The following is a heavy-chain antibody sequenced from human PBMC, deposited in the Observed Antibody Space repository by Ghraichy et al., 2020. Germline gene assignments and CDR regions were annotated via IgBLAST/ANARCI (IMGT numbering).Heavy chain of an antibody. J-gene: IGHJ6*02. D-gene: IGHD1-14*01. Sequence: LSLTCAASGFTLSSYGMSWVRQAPGKGLEWVSGISSSGSSTYYADSVKGRFTISRDNSKNTLYVQMNSLRDEETAVYYCARGRGATQTDYYYGMDVWGQGTTVTVSS. V-gene: IGHV3-23*01. CDR2: ISSSGSST. CDR1: GFTLSSYG. CDR3: ARGRGATQTDYYYGMDV.